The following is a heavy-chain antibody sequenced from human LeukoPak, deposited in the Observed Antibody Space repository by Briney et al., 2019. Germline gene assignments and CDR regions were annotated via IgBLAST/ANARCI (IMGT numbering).Heavy chain of an antibody. V-gene: IGHV1-2*02. D-gene: IGHD3-3*01. CDR1: GYTFTGYY. Sequence: GASVKVSCKASGYTFTGYYMHWVRQAPGQGLEWMGWINPNSGGTNYAQKFQGRVTMTRDTSISTAYMELSRLRSDDTAVYYCARGYYDFWKAYTDAFDIWGQGTMVTVSS. CDR3: ARGYYDFWKAYTDAFDI. J-gene: IGHJ3*02. CDR2: INPNSGGT.